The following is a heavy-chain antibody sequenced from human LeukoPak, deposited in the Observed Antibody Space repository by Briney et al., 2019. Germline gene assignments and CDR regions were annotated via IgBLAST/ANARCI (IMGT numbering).Heavy chain of an antibody. Sequence: PSETLSLTCTVSGGSISSSNYFWGWVRQSPGKGLEWIGSISYRGNSYYNPSLKSRVTLSVDTSRNQFSLKLSSVTAADTAVYYCASFVQHAGYCSSTSCLGWFDPWGQGTLVTVSS. CDR1: GGSISSSNYF. CDR3: ASFVQHAGYCSSTSCLGWFDP. V-gene: IGHV4-39*07. J-gene: IGHJ5*02. CDR2: ISYRGNS. D-gene: IGHD2-2*01.